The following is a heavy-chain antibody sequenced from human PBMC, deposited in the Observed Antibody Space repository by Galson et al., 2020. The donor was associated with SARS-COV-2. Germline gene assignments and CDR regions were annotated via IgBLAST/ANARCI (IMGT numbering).Heavy chain of an antibody. J-gene: IGHJ6*03. V-gene: IGHV4-59*01. D-gene: IGHD3-9*01. CDR2: IYYSGST. Sequence: SETLSLNCTVSGGYISSYYWSWIRQPPGQGLEWIGYIYYSGSTNYNPSLKSRVTISVDTSKNQFSLKLSSVTAADTAVYYCARGAPVLRYFDWLSQYYYMDVWGKGTTVTISS. CDR1: GGYISSYY. CDR3: ARGAPVLRYFDWLSQYYYMDV.